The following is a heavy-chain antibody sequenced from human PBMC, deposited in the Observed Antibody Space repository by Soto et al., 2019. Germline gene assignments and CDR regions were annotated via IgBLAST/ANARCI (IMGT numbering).Heavy chain of an antibody. D-gene: IGHD6-19*01. J-gene: IGHJ5*02. CDR2: IYYSGST. CDR3: AANIAVAENWFDP. CDR1: GGSISSGGYY. V-gene: IGHV4-31*03. Sequence: KQSQTLSLTCTVSGGSISSGGYYWSWIRQHPGKGLEWIGYIYYSGSTYYNPSLKSRVTISVDTSKNQFSLKLSSVTAADTAVYYCAANIAVAENWFDPWGQGTLVTVSS.